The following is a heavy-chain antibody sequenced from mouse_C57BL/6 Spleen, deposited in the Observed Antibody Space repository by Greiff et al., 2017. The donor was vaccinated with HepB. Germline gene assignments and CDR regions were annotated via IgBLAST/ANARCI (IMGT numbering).Heavy chain of an antibody. CDR1: GYAFTNYL. J-gene: IGHJ2*01. V-gene: IGHV1-54*01. CDR3: ARSSPLPAFDY. D-gene: IGHD1-2*01. Sequence: QVQLQQSGAELVRPGTSVKVSCKASGYAFTNYLIEWVKQRPGQGLEWIGVINPGSGGTNYNEKFKGKATLTADKSSSTAYMQLSSLTSEDSAVYFCARSSPLPAFDYWGQGTTLTVSS. CDR2: INPGSGGT.